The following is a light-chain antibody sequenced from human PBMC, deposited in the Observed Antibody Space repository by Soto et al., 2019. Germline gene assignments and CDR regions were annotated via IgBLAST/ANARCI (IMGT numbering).Light chain of an antibody. CDR1: QSVSNSH. V-gene: IGKV3-20*01. Sequence: EIVLTQSPGALSLSPGERATLSCRASQSVSNSHSAWYQQKPGQAPRLLIYGASNRATGVSDRFSGSGSGTYFTLTITRLEPEDSAVYYCQQYDRSPLFGGGTKVEI. CDR2: GAS. CDR3: QQYDRSPL. J-gene: IGKJ4*01.